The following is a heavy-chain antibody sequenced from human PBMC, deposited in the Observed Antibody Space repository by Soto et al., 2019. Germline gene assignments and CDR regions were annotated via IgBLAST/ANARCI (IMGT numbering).Heavy chain of an antibody. J-gene: IGHJ5*02. D-gene: IGHD2-2*01. Sequence: SETLSLTCTVSGGSISSYYWSWIRQPPGKGLEWIGYIYYSGSTNYNPSLKSRVTISVDTSKNQFSLKLSSVTAADTAVYYCARSSPRESFLLTVVVFAIWFDPWGHGTLVTVPP. CDR3: ARSSPRESFLLTVVVFAIWFDP. V-gene: IGHV4-59*01. CDR2: IYYSGST. CDR1: GGSISSYY.